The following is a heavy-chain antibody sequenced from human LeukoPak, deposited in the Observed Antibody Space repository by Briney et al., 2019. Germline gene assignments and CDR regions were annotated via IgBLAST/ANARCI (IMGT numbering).Heavy chain of an antibody. V-gene: IGHV4-59*08. CDR2: IYYSGST. CDR1: GFTFSSYY. CDR3: ARPHYYYYYMDV. J-gene: IGHJ6*03. Sequence: LRLSCAASGFTFSSYYWSWIRQPPGKGLEWIGYIYYSGSTNYNPSLKSRVTISVDTSKNQFSLKLSSVTAADTAVYYCARPHYYYYYMDVWGKGTTVIISS.